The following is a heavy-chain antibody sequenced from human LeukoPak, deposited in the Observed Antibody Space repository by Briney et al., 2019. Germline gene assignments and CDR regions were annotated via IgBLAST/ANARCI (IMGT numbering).Heavy chain of an antibody. V-gene: IGHV3-30*02. CDR3: AKDFLKSISLIRGIRSWVGYFDY. Sequence: GGSLRLSCVASGFTFSSYWMSWVRQAPGKGLEWVTFIRYDGSNKYYADSVKGRFTISRDNSKNTLYLQMNSLRAEDTAVYYCAKDFLKSISLIRGIRSWVGYFDYWGQGTLVTVSS. CDR1: GFTFSSYW. CDR2: IRYDGSNK. J-gene: IGHJ4*02. D-gene: IGHD3-10*01.